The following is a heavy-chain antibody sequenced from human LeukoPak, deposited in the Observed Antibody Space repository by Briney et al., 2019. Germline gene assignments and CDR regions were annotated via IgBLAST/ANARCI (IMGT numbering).Heavy chain of an antibody. CDR1: GFTFSSYG. J-gene: IGHJ4*02. CDR3: ARDANRARYFDY. V-gene: IGHV3-33*01. Sequence: QPGGSLRLSCAASGFTFSSYGMHWVRQAPGKGLEWVAVIWYDGSNKYYADSVKSRFTISRDNSKNTLYLQMNSLRAEDTAVYYCARDANRARYFDYWGQGTLVTVSS. D-gene: IGHD1-14*01. CDR2: IWYDGSNK.